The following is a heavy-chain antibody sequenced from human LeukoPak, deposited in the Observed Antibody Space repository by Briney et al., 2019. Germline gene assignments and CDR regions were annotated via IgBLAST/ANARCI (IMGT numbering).Heavy chain of an antibody. CDR3: ARELHSSGYSYFDY. Sequence: PSETLSLTCTVSGGSISTYYWSWIRQPPGKGLECIGYIYYSGSTNYNSSLKSRVTISVDTSKNQFSLKLSSVTAADTAVYYCARELHSSGYSYFDYWGQGTLVTVSS. V-gene: IGHV4-59*01. CDR1: GGSISTYY. CDR2: IYYSGST. D-gene: IGHD3-22*01. J-gene: IGHJ4*02.